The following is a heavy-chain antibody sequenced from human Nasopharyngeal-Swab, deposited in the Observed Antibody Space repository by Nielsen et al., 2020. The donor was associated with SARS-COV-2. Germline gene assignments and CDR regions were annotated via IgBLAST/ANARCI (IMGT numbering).Heavy chain of an antibody. CDR2: ISSSRSYI. CDR1: GFTLNNYN. V-gene: IGHV3-21*01. D-gene: IGHD3-3*01. CDR3: ARDGLDYDFWSAYFMDV. J-gene: IGHJ6*02. Sequence: GGSLRLSCAASGFTLNNYNFNWVRQAPGQGLEWVSSISSSRSYIYYADSVKGRFTISRDNAKNSLYLQMNSLRAEDTAVYYCARDGLDYDFWSAYFMDVWGQGTTVTVSS.